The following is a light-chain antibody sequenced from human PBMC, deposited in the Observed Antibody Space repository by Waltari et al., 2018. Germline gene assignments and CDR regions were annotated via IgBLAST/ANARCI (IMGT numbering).Light chain of an antibody. Sequence: SCRASQSVGRSLAWYQQKPGQAPRPLIYDASTRATGIPDRFSGSGSGTDFSLSISRLAPDDLAVYYCQHYVRLPVTFGQGTKVEFK. CDR2: DAS. J-gene: IGKJ1*01. CDR3: QHYVRLPVT. V-gene: IGKV3-20*01. CDR1: QSVGRS.